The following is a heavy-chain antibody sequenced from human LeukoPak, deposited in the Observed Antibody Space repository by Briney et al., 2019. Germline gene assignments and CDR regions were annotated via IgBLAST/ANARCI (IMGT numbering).Heavy chain of an antibody. Sequence: GGSLRLSCAASGFTFSNFWMSWVRQAPGNGLEWVANIKQDGSQKYYVDSVKGRFTISRDNAKNSLHLQMNSLRAEDTAVYYCASCGYGGNCHLDYWGQGTLVTVSS. J-gene: IGHJ4*02. CDR3: ASCGYGGNCHLDY. CDR2: IKQDGSQK. D-gene: IGHD4-23*01. CDR1: GFTFSNFW. V-gene: IGHV3-7*01.